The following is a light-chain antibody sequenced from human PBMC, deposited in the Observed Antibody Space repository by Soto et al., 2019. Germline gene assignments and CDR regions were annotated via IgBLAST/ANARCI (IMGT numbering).Light chain of an antibody. CDR2: GAS. V-gene: IGKV3-15*01. CDR3: QQCHDWPHT. Sequence: EIVMTQSPATLSVSPGERATLSCRASQNINSNLVWYQQKPGQAPRLLIYGASTRATGISARFSGRGSGTDFTLTISGLQSEDCAGYYCQQCHDWPHTFGQGTKLEIK. J-gene: IGKJ2*01. CDR1: QNINSN.